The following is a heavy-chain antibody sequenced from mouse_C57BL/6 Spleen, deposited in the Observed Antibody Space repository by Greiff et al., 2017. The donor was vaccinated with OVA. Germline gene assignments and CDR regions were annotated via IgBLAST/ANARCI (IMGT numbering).Heavy chain of an antibody. CDR3: ARDYDNLYAMDY. CDR1: GYTFTSYW. Sequence: VQLQQPGAELVKPGASVKLSCKASGYTFTSYWMHWVKQRPGRGLEWIGSIDPNSGGTKYKEKFKSKATLTVDKPTSTAYMQLSSLTSEDSAVYNCARDYDNLYAMDYWGQGTSVTVSS. V-gene: IGHV1-72*01. CDR2: IDPNSGGT. J-gene: IGHJ4*01. D-gene: IGHD2-1*01.